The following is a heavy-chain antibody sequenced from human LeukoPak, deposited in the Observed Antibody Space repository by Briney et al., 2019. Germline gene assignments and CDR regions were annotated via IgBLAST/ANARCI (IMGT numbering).Heavy chain of an antibody. J-gene: IGHJ4*02. CDR1: GFTFSSYG. CDR2: IWYDGSNK. V-gene: IGHV3-33*01. D-gene: IGHD3-22*01. CDR3: AGQDDSSGPPTGY. Sequence: PGRSLRLSCAASGFTFSSYGMHWVRQAPGKGLEWVAVIWYDGSNKYYADSVKGRFTISRDNSKNTLYLQMNSLRAEDTAVYYCAGQDDSSGPPTGYWGQGTLVTVSS.